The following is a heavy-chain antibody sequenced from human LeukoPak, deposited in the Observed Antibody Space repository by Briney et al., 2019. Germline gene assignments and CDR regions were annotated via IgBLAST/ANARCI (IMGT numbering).Heavy chain of an antibody. D-gene: IGHD3-10*01. CDR2: IKEDGSEK. J-gene: IGHJ4*02. Sequence: GGSLRLSCAASGFTFSNYWMSRVRQAPGKGLEWVANIKEDGSEKYYVDSVKGRFTISRDNAKNSLYLQMNSLRDEDTAVYYCARTIRGYWGKGTLVTVSS. V-gene: IGHV3-7*02. CDR3: ARTIRGY. CDR1: GFTFSNYW.